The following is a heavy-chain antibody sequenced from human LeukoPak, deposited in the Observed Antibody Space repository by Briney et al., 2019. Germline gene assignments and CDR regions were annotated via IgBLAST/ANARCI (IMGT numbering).Heavy chain of an antibody. CDR1: GYTFRRNG. J-gene: IGHJ5*02. V-gene: IGHV3-30*02. CDR3: ATDRNCGGGCSNWFDP. D-gene: IGHD2-21*02. Sequence: GGSLTLSCVASGYTFRRNGLHWVRQAPGKGLEWVAFIPYDGYKKSYLDSVKGRFTISRDNSKNTVYLQMSSLRAEDTALYYCATDRNCGGGCSNWFDPWGQGTLVIDS. CDR2: IPYDGYKK.